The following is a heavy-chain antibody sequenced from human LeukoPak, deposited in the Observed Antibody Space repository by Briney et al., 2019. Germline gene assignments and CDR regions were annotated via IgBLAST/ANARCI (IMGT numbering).Heavy chain of an antibody. CDR3: AKDLVRGVPAATYRPGYFDY. V-gene: IGHV3-21*01. J-gene: IGHJ4*02. CDR1: GFTFSSYS. Sequence: GGSLRLSCAASGFTFSSYSMNWVRQAPGKGLEWVSSISSSSSYIYYADSVKGRFTISRDNAKNSLYLQMNSLRAEDTAVYYCAKDLVRGVPAATYRPGYFDYWGQGTLVTVSS. CDR2: ISSSSSYI. D-gene: IGHD2-2*01.